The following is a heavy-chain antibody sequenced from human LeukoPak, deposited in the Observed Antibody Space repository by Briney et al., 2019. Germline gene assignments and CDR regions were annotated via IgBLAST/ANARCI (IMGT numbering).Heavy chain of an antibody. Sequence: GASVKVSCKASGGTFSSYAISWVRQAPGQGLEWMGGIIPIFGTANYAQKFQGRVTITADESTSTAYMELSGLSSEDTAVYYCARGSIAARTFDYWGQGTLVTVSS. CDR2: IIPIFGTA. CDR3: ARGSIAARTFDY. CDR1: GGTFSSYA. D-gene: IGHD6-6*01. V-gene: IGHV1-69*01. J-gene: IGHJ4*02.